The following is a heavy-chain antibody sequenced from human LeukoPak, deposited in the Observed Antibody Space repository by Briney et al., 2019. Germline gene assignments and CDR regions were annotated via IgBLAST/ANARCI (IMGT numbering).Heavy chain of an antibody. CDR1: GFKFSTYW. Sequence: PGGSLRLSCVASGFKFSTYWMSWVRQAPGKGLEWVANIKQDGSDKYYVDSVKGRFTISRDNTKNSLYLQMNSLRAEDTAVYYCASYILTGHYNGHDAFDIWGQGTMVIVSS. V-gene: IGHV3-7*01. J-gene: IGHJ3*02. CDR2: IKQDGSDK. D-gene: IGHD3-9*01. CDR3: ASYILTGHYNGHDAFDI.